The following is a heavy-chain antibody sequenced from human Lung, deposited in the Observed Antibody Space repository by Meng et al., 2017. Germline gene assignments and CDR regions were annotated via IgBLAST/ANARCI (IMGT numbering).Heavy chain of an antibody. J-gene: IGHJ4*02. D-gene: IGHD4-11*01. V-gene: IGHV4-34*01. Sequence: VRLQQGGAGLLKPSETLSLTCVVSGGSFSEYYWSWIRQPPGKGLEWIGEINHSGSTNYNPSLESRATISVDTSQNNLSLKLSSVTAADSAVYYCARGPTTMAHDFDYWGQGTLVTV. CDR2: INHSGST. CDR1: GGSFSEYY. CDR3: ARGPTTMAHDFDY.